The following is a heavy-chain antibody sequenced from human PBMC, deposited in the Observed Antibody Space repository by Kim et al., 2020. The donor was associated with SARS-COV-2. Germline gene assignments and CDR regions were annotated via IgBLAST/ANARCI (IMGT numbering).Heavy chain of an antibody. J-gene: IGHJ6*02. D-gene: IGHD3-10*01. V-gene: IGHV3-43*02. CDR2: ISADGSTV. CDR3: AKEGGFYHYYGMDL. CDR1: GFFFDDYA. Sequence: GGSLRLSCVASGFFFDDYAMHWVRQAPGKGLEWLSVISADGSTVDYVESVKGRFTVSRDNSRNSLFLHMSGLTSEDTAVYYCAKEGGFYHYYGMDLWGHGTSVTVSS.